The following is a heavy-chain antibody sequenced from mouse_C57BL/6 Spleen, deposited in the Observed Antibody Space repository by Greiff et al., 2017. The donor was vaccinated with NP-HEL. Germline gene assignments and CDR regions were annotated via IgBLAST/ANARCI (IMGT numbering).Heavy chain of an antibody. Sequence: VQLKESGPELVKPGASVKISCKASGYSFTDYNMNWVKQSNGKSLEWIGVINPNYGTTSYNQKFKGKAKLTVDQSSSTAYMQLNSLTSEDSAVYYCARSGVYDGYSLAYWGQGTLVTVSA. CDR1: GYSFTDYN. J-gene: IGHJ3*01. CDR2: INPNYGTT. CDR3: ARSGVYDGYSLAY. D-gene: IGHD2-3*01. V-gene: IGHV1-39*01.